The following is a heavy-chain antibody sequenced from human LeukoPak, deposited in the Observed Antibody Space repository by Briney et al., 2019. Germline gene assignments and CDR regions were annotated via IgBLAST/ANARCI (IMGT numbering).Heavy chain of an antibody. CDR2: ISVYNGNT. Sequence: ASVKVSCKTSGNTFTSFGISWVRQAPGQGLEWMGWISVYNGNTNYAQKFQGRVTMTTDTSTSTAYMELRSLRSDDTAVYYCARGRLGGLAARDYWGQGTLVTVSS. CDR1: GNTFTSFG. CDR3: ARGRLGGLAARDY. J-gene: IGHJ4*02. V-gene: IGHV1-18*01. D-gene: IGHD2-15*01.